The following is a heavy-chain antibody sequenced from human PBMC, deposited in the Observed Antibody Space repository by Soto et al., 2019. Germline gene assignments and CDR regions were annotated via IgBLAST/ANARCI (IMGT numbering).Heavy chain of an antibody. V-gene: IGHV4-34*01. D-gene: IGHD7-27*01. CDR2: INHSGST. CDR3: ARAILTVDYYYGMDV. CDR1: GGSFSGYY. Sequence: PSETLSLTCAVYGGSFSGYYWSWIRQPPGKGLEWIGEINHSGSTNYNPSLKSRVTISVDTSENQFSLKLSSVTAADTAVYYCARAILTVDYYYGMDVWGEGTTVTAPQ. J-gene: IGHJ6*04.